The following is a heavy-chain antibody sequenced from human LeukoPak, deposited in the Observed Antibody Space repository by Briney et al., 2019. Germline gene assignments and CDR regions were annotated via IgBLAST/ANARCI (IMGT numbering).Heavy chain of an antibody. J-gene: IGHJ4*02. V-gene: IGHV3-23*01. Sequence: PGGSLRLSCAASGFTYSNYAMSWVRQAPGQGLEWVSAIHGSGHDTFYADAVKGRFTVSRDNSRNTLYLQLNSLRAEDTAVYYCAKDWGLLDLTGYGYYFDYWGQGTLVTVSS. D-gene: IGHD3-9*01. CDR1: GFTYSNYA. CDR3: AKDWGLLDLTGYGYYFDY. CDR2: IHGSGHDT.